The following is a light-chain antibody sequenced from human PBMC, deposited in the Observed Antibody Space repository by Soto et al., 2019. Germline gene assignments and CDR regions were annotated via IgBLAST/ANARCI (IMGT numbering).Light chain of an antibody. V-gene: IGKV3-11*01. Sequence: MVLPQPQATLSWSPGERAPLSCRASQGVSSYLAWYRQKPGPAPRRLIYAASNRATGIPATFSGSGSGTDFTLTISSLGPEDFAVYDCQQRRNWPPLTFGGGTKVEIK. CDR1: QGVSSY. CDR2: AAS. J-gene: IGKJ4*01. CDR3: QQRRNWPPLT.